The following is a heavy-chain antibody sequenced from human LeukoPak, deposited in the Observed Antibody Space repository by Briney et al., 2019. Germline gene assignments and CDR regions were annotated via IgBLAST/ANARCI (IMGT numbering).Heavy chain of an antibody. CDR1: GYTFTGYY. CDR3: ARGYYYDSSTSDH. J-gene: IGHJ4*02. Sequence: ASVKVSCKASGYTFTGYYMHWVRQAPGQGLEWMGWINPNSGGTNYAQKFQGRVTMTRDTSISTAYMELSRLRSDDTAVYYCARGYYYDSSTSDHWGQGTLVTVSS. CDR2: INPNSGGT. D-gene: IGHD3-22*01. V-gene: IGHV1-2*02.